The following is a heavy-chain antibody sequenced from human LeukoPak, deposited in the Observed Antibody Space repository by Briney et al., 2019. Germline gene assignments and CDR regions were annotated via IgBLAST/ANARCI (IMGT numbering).Heavy chain of an antibody. CDR2: INWNGGST. V-gene: IGHV3-20*04. J-gene: IGHJ4*02. CDR1: GFTFDDYG. D-gene: IGHD4-17*01. Sequence: GGSLRLSCAASGFTFDDYGMSWVRQAPGKGLEWVSGINWNGGSTGYADSVKGRFTISRDNAKNSLYLQMNSLRAEDTALYYCARDRTMTTVTDFDSWGQGTLVTVSS. CDR3: ARDRTMTTVTDFDS.